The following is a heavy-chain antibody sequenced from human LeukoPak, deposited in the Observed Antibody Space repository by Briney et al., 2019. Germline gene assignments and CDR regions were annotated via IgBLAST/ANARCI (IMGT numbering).Heavy chain of an antibody. V-gene: IGHV3-15*01. CDR2: IKSKTDGGTT. Sequence: GGSLRLSCAASGFTFSNAWMSWVRQAPGKGLEWVGRIKSKTDGGTTDYAAPVKGRFTISRDDSKNTLNLQMNSLKMEDTAVYYCTTIAAAGHYDYWGQGTLVTVSS. CDR3: TTIAAAGHYDY. D-gene: IGHD6-13*01. CDR1: GFTFSNAW. J-gene: IGHJ4*02.